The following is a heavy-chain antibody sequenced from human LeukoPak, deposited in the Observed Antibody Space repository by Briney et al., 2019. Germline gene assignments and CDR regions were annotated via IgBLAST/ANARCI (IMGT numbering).Heavy chain of an antibody. CDR3: AREAVLWFGEFNWFDP. CDR2: INHSGST. Sequence: SETLSLTCAVYGGSFSGYYWSWIRQPPGKGLEWIGEINHSGSTNYNPSLKSRVTISVDTSKNQFSLKLSSVTAADTAVYYCAREAVLWFGEFNWFDPWGQGTLVTVSS. J-gene: IGHJ5*02. V-gene: IGHV4-34*01. D-gene: IGHD3-10*01. CDR1: GGSFSGYY.